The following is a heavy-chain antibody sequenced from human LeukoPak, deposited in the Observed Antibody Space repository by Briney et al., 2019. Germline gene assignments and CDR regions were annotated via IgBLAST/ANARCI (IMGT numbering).Heavy chain of an antibody. V-gene: IGHV3-23*01. Sequence: GGSLRLSCAASGFTFSSCAMNWVRQAPGKGLEWVSTISSSGSNTYYADSVKGRFTTSRDNFKNTLHLQMSSLRAEDTAVYYCAKGTGDNCYTPLDYWGQGALVTVSS. D-gene: IGHD2-15*01. CDR3: AKGTGDNCYTPLDY. J-gene: IGHJ4*02. CDR2: ISSSGSNT. CDR1: GFTFSSCA.